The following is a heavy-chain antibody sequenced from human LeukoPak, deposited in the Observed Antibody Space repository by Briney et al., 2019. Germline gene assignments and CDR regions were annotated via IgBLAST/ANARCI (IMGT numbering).Heavy chain of an antibody. V-gene: IGHV4-38-2*01. CDR1: GYPISSGYY. D-gene: IGHD2-2*01. J-gene: IGHJ4*02. Sequence: SETLSLTCAVSGYPISSGYYWGWIRQPPGKGLEWIGSIYHSGSTYYNPSLKSRVTISVDTSKNQFSLKLSSVTAADTAVYYCARLGYCSSTSCYYFDYWGQGTLVTVSS. CDR3: ARLGYCSSTSCYYFDY. CDR2: IYHSGST.